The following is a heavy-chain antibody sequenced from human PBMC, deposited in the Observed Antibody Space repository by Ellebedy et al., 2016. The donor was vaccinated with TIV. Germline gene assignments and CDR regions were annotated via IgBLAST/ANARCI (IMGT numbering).Heavy chain of an antibody. Sequence: PGGSLRLSCAASGFTFSLYSMNWVRQAPGKGPEWVSYISYSGDLMYYADSVKGRFTTSRDNAGNSLYLQMNSLRAEDTAVYYCARPGVIAAAGASDSWGQGTLVIVSS. D-gene: IGHD6-13*01. CDR2: ISYSGDLM. CDR3: ARPGVIAAAGASDS. V-gene: IGHV3-21*04. CDR1: GFTFSLYS. J-gene: IGHJ4*02.